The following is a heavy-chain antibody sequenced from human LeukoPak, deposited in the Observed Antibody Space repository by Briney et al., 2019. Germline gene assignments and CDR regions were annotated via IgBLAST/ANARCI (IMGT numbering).Heavy chain of an antibody. J-gene: IGHJ6*02. CDR1: GYTFTSYY. CDR2: INPSGGST. Sequence: ASVKVSSKASGYTFTSYYMHWVRQAPGQGLEWMGIINPSGGSTSYAQKFQGRVTMTRDTSTSTVYMELSSLRSEDTAVYYCARMMSMVRGTYGMDVWGQGTTVTVSS. D-gene: IGHD3-10*01. CDR3: ARMMSMVRGTYGMDV. V-gene: IGHV1-46*01.